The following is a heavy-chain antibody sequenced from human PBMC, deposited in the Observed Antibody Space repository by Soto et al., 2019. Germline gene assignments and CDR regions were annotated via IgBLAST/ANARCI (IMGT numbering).Heavy chain of an antibody. V-gene: IGHV4-4*02. CDR3: ARGGYRWAVAPLF. CDR2: IYHSGST. Sequence: PSETLSLTCTVSGAPITTNSWWSWVRQPPGKGLEWIGEIYHSGSTHYNPSLKSRVTFSVEKPKNQLSLTLTSVTAADTAIYYCARGGYRWAVAPLFWGQGISVTVSS. CDR1: GAPITTNSW. D-gene: IGHD2-2*02. J-gene: IGHJ4*02.